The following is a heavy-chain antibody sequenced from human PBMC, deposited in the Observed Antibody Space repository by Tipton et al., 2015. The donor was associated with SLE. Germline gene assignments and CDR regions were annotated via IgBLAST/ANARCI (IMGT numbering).Heavy chain of an antibody. V-gene: IGHV3-11*03. CDR1: GGSISSYY. Sequence: SLRLSCTVSGGSISSYYMSWIRQASGKGLEWVSYISSSSSYTNYADSVKGRFTISRDNAKNSLYLQMNSLRAEDTAVYYCARGYDSSGYYGYWGQGTLVTVSS. CDR3: ARGYDSSGYYGY. CDR2: ISSSSSYT. D-gene: IGHD3-22*01. J-gene: IGHJ4*02.